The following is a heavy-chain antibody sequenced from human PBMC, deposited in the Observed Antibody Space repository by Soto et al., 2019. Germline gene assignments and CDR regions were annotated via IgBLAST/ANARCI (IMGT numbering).Heavy chain of an antibody. V-gene: IGHV4-31*03. CDR1: GGAISSGGYY. CDR2: SYYSGST. CDR3: SRSIDS. Sequence: QVQLQESGPGLVKPSQTLFLTGTVSGGAISSGGYYWRWSRQHPGKGLEWIGYSYYSGSTYYNPYLKSRVTISVDTSKNKFSLTLSSVTAADTAVYYCSRSIDSWGQGTLVTVSS. J-gene: IGHJ5*01.